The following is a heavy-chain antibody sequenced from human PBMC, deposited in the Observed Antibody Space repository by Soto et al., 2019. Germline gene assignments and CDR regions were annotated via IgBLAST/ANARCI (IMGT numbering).Heavy chain of an antibody. D-gene: IGHD2-2*02. CDR3: ARDRCSSTSCYNGYYYMDV. CDR2: ISAYNGNT. J-gene: IGHJ6*03. CDR1: GYTFTSYG. Sequence: GASVKVSCKASGYTFTSYGISWVRQAPGQGLEWMGWISAYNGNTNYAQKLQGRVTMTTDTSTSTAYMELRSLRSDDTAVYYCARDRCSSTSCYNGYYYMDVWGKGTTVTVS. V-gene: IGHV1-18*01.